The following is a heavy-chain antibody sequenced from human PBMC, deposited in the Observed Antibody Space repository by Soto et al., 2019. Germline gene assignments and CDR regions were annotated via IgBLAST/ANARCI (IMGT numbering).Heavy chain of an antibody. CDR3: ARGRDGRGDYYFDY. CDR2: IIPIFGTA. CDR1: GGTFSSYA. Sequence: SVKVSCKASGGTFSSYAISWVRQAPGQGLEWMGGIIPIFGTANYAQKFQGRVTITADESTSTAYMELSSLRSEDTAVYYCARGRDGRGDYYFDYWGQGNLVTVSS. V-gene: IGHV1-69*13. J-gene: IGHJ4*02.